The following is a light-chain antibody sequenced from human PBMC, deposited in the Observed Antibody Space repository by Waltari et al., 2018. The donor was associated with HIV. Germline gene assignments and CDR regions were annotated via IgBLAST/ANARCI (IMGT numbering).Light chain of an antibody. Sequence: QSALTQPASVSGSPGQSITISCTGTSSDVGGYNYDSWYQQHPGKAPKLMIYDVTNRPSGVSNRFSGSKSGNTASLTISGLQLEDEADYYCSSYTSSSTWVFGGGTKLTVL. CDR1: SSDVGGYNY. CDR2: DVT. V-gene: IGLV2-14*03. CDR3: SSYTSSSTWV. J-gene: IGLJ3*02.